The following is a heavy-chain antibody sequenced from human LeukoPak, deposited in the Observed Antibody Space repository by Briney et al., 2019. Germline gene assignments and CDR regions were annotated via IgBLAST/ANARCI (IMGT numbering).Heavy chain of an antibody. J-gene: IGHJ3*02. D-gene: IGHD4-11*01. CDR1: GYTFTNYY. CDR2: INPNSGGA. Sequence: GASVKVSCKASGYTFTNYYIHWVRQAPGQGLEWMGRINPNSGGANYAQKFQDTVTMTRDTSITTAYMELNSLRSDDTAVYYRAITYNNNAFDIWGQGTMVTVSS. V-gene: IGHV1-2*06. CDR3: AITYNNNAFDI.